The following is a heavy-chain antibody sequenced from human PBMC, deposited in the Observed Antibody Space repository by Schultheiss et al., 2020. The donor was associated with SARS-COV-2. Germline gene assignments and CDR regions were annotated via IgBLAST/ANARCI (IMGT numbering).Heavy chain of an antibody. J-gene: IGHJ6*02. CDR3: AREQRSSSWPNYYYNGMDV. V-gene: IGHV3-33*08. CDR2: IWYDGSNK. D-gene: IGHD6-13*01. Sequence: GGSLRLSCAASGFTFSDYAMHWVRQAPGKGLDWVAVIWYDGSNKYYADSVKGRFTISRDNAKNSLHLQMNSLRAEDTAVYYCAREQRSSSWPNYYYNGMDVWGQGTTVTVSS. CDR1: GFTFSDYA.